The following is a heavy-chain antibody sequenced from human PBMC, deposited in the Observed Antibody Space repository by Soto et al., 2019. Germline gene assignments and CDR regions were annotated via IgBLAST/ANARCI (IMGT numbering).Heavy chain of an antibody. D-gene: IGHD3-16*02. V-gene: IGHV3-23*01. J-gene: IGHJ4*02. CDR3: AKAPFMITFGGVIVTIYYFDY. CDR1: GFTFSSYA. CDR2: ISGSGGST. Sequence: EVQLLESGGGLVQPGGSLRLSCAASGFTFSSYAMSWVRQAPGKGLEWVSAISGSGGSTYYADSVKGRFTISRDNSKNTLYLQMNSLRAEVTAVYYCAKAPFMITFGGVIVTIYYFDYWGQGTLVTVSS.